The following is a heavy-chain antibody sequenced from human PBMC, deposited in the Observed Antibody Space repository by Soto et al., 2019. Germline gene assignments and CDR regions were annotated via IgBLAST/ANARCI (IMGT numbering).Heavy chain of an antibody. CDR3: ARVVQKDGGIQSNYYYDMDV. D-gene: IGHD5-18*01. CDR1: GGSVSSGYYY. J-gene: IGHJ6*02. Sequence: QVQLQESGPGLMKPSETLSLTCTVSGGSVSSGYYYWSWIRQPPGKGLEWIGYIDYSGSTTYNPSLKIRVTIPADTSRNQFSLKLRSVTAANTAVYYCARVVQKDGGIQSNYYYDMDVWGQGTTVTVSS. CDR2: IDYSGST. V-gene: IGHV4-61*01.